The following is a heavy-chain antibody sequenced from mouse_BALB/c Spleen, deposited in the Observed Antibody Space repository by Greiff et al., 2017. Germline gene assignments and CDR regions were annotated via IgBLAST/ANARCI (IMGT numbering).Heavy chain of an antibody. CDR2: INSNGGST. D-gene: IGHD2-14*01. CDR3: ARDNYRYGLDY. J-gene: IGHJ2*01. Sequence: DVHLVESGGGLVQPGGSLKLSCAASGFTFSSYGMSWVRQTPDKRLELVATINSNGGSTYYPDSVKGRFTISRDNAKNTLYLQMSSLKSEDTAMYYCARDNYRYGLDYWGQGTTLTVSS. CDR1: GFTFSSYG. V-gene: IGHV5-6-3*01.